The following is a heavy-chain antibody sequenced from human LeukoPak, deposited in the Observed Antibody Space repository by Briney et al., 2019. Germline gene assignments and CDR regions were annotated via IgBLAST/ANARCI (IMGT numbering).Heavy chain of an antibody. CDR1: GGSFSSYF. Sequence: SETLSLTCAVNGGSFSSYFWSWIRQPPGKGLEWIGEINHSGSTYYNASLKSRITISVDTSKRQFSLRTNSVTAADTAVYYCARLEVPAASGAFGIWGQGTLVTVSS. J-gene: IGHJ3*02. CDR3: ARLEVPAASGAFGI. CDR2: INHSGST. V-gene: IGHV4-34*01. D-gene: IGHD2-2*01.